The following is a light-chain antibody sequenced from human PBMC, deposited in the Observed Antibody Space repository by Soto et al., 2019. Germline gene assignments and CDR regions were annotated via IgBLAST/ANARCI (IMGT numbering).Light chain of an antibody. CDR1: QSISNW. V-gene: IGKV1-12*01. CDR3: QQANSFPWT. CDR2: AAS. Sequence: DIQMTQSPSTLSASVGDRVTITCRASQSISNWLAWHQQKPGKAPKLLIYAASSLQSGVPSRFSGSGSGTDFTLTISSLQPEDFATYYCQQANSFPWTFGQGTKVDIK. J-gene: IGKJ1*01.